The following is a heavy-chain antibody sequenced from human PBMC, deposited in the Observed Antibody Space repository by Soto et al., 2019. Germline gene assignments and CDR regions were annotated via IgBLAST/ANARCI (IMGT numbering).Heavy chain of an antibody. CDR3: VKGEGQGMIVVVTGV. CDR2: ISSNGGST. D-gene: IGHD3-22*01. Sequence: PGGSLRLSCSASGFTFSSYAMHWVRQAPGKGLEYVSAISSNGGSTYYADSVKGRFTISRDNSKNTLYLQMSSLRAEDTAVYYCVKGEGQGMIVVVTGVWGQGTMVTVSS. J-gene: IGHJ3*01. CDR1: GFTFSSYA. V-gene: IGHV3-64D*06.